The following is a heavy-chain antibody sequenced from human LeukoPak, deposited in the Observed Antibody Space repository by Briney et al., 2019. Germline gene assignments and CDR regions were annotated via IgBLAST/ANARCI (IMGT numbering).Heavy chain of an antibody. CDR3: VRLTCSGSSCSGGGAFDV. CDR2: IFNNGGA. CDR1: GDSMSSGSNL. Sequence: SETLSLTCSVSGDSMSSGSNLWTWIRQNPGKGLEWIGYIFNNGGACYSPSLQSRLTISVDTSQKQFSLKMSSVTAADTAVYYCVRLTCSGSSCSGGGAFDVWGQGTVVTVSS. V-gene: IGHV4-31*03. J-gene: IGHJ3*01. D-gene: IGHD2-2*01.